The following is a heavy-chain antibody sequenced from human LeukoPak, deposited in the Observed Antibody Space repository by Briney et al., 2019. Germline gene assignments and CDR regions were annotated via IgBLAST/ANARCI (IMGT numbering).Heavy chain of an antibody. CDR3: ATVGSSWLQVEGGVDY. Sequence: TLSLTCTVSGGSISSGGYYWSWIRQPPGKGLEWIGYIYHSGSAYYNPSLKSRVTISVDRSKNQFSLKLSSVTAADTAVYYCATVGSSWLQVEGGVDYWGQGTLVTVSS. CDR1: GGSISSGGYY. D-gene: IGHD3-22*01. J-gene: IGHJ4*02. CDR2: IYHSGSA. V-gene: IGHV4-30-2*01.